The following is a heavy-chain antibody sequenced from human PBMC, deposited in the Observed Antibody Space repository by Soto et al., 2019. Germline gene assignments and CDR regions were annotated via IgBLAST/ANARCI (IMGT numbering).Heavy chain of an antibody. V-gene: IGHV3-74*01. J-gene: IGHJ5*02. CDR3: AGSSSWNWFDP. CDR2: INSDGTTT. D-gene: IGHD6-13*01. Sequence: EVQLVESGGGLVQPGGSLRLSCAASGFTFSSYWMHWVRQIPGKGLVWVSRINSDGTTTTYADSVKGRFTISRDNAKNTVYLQLNSLRADDTAVYYCAGSSSWNWFDPWGQGTLVTVSS. CDR1: GFTFSSYW.